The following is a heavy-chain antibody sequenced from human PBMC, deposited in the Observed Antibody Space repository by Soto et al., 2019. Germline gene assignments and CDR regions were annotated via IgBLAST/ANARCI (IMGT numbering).Heavy chain of an antibody. J-gene: IGHJ4*02. CDR2: LRGSGGST. Sequence: EVQLLESGGGLVQPGGALRLSCSASGFTFRRYAMSWVRRAPGEGLEWGSALRGSGGSTYYADSVKVRFTISRENSKITRNQPMNSLRAEDTAVYYFVKGSWSRIGVWAHLDYWGQGTRVPVSS. CDR1: GFTFRRYA. V-gene: IGHV3-23*01. D-gene: IGHD1-26*01. CDR3: VKGSWSRIGVWAHLDY.